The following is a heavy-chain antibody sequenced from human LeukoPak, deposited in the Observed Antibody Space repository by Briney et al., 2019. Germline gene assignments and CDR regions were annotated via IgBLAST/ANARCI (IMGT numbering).Heavy chain of an antibody. CDR1: GFTFSSHA. V-gene: IGHV3-23*01. J-gene: IGHJ4*02. CDR3: VKDYRVGSSPAFGDF. D-gene: IGHD1-26*01. CDR2: LIENGATT. Sequence: GGSLRLSCVASGFTFSSHAMSWVRQAPGKGLEWVSGLIENGATTYYTGSVKGRFTISRDNSRNTMYLQMNSLRAEDTAVYYCVKDYRVGSSPAFGDFWGQGTLVTVSS.